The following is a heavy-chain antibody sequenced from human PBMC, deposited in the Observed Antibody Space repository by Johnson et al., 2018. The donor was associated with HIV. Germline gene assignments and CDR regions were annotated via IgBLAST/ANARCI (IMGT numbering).Heavy chain of an antibody. CDR1: GFTFDDYG. D-gene: IGHD2-2*01. Sequence: VQLVESGGGVVRPRGSLRLSCAASGFTFDDYGMSWVRQAPGKGLEWVSGINWNGGSTGYADSVKGRFTISRDNAKNSLYLQMNSLRAEDTALYYCARALCSTSCYDAFDIWGQGTMVTVSS. J-gene: IGHJ3*02. CDR2: INWNGGST. V-gene: IGHV3-20*04. CDR3: ARALCSTSCYDAFDI.